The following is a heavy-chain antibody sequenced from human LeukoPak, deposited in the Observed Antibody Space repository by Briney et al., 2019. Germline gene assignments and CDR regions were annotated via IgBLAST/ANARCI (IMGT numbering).Heavy chain of an antibody. CDR2: INPNSGGT. CDR1: GYTFTGYY. J-gene: IGHJ4*02. D-gene: IGHD3-22*01. CDR3: ARDKDYYDSSGYYPLDY. V-gene: IGHV1-2*02. Sequence: AASVKVSCKASGYTFTGYYMHWVRQAPGQGLEWMGWINPNSGGTNYAQKFQGRVTMTRDTSISTAYMELSRLRSDDTAVYYCARDKDYYDSSGYYPLDYWGQGTLVTVSS.